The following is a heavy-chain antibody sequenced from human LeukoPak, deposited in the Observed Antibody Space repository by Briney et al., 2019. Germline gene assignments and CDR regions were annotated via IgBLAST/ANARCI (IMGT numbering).Heavy chain of an antibody. CDR3: TTYFDTTGYFEEAYDT. J-gene: IGHJ4*03. Sequence: PGGSLRLSCAPSGFPFSRYSMNWVRQSPGKGLEWVAYISTNSRTIYSGDSVKGRFSISRDNDKSLLYLQMENLRVEDTAVYYCTTYFDTTGYFEEAYDTWGQGTLATVSA. CDR1: GFPFSRYS. V-gene: IGHV3-48*01. CDR2: ISTNSRTI. D-gene: IGHD3-22*01.